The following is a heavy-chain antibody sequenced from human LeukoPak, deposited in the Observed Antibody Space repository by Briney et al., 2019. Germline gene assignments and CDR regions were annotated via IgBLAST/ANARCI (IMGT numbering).Heavy chain of an antibody. CDR3: ARDPGSIVGATRGWFDP. D-gene: IGHD1-26*01. CDR2: IYYSGST. J-gene: IGHJ5*02. V-gene: IGHV4-59*01. CDR1: GGSISSYY. Sequence: SETLSLTCTVSGGSISSYYWSWIRQPPGKGLEWIGYIYYSGSTNYNPSLKRRVTISVDTSKNQFSLKLSSVTAADTAVYYCARDPGSIVGATRGWFDPWGQGTLVTVSS.